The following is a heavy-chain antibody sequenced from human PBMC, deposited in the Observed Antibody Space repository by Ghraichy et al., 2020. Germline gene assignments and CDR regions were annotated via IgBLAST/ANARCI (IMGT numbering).Heavy chain of an antibody. CDR3: ARTGYNYYYGMDV. CDR2: IISTSSYI. J-gene: IGHJ6*02. Sequence: SCAASGFTFSIYSMNWVRQAPGKGLEWVSSIISTSSYIYYADSVRGRFSISRDNAKNSLDLQMNSLRAEDTAVYYCARTGYNYYYGMDVWGQGTTVTVSS. V-gene: IGHV3-21*01. CDR1: GFTFSIYS. D-gene: IGHD2-15*01.